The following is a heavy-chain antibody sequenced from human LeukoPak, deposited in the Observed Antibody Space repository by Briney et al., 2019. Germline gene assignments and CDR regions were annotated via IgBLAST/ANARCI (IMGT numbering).Heavy chain of an antibody. CDR1: GGSISSYY. CDR2: IFYSGST. V-gene: IGHV4-59*08. CDR3: ARLRDFDWLFDN. Sequence: SETLSLTCTVSGGSISSYYWSWIRQPPGKGLEWIGYIFYSGSTNHNPSLKSRITISVDTSKNQFSLKLRSVTAADTAVYYCARLRDFDWLFDNWGQGTLVTVSS. D-gene: IGHD3-9*01. J-gene: IGHJ4*02.